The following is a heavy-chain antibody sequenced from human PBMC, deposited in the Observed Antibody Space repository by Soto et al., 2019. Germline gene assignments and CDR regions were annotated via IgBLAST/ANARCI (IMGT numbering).Heavy chain of an antibody. CDR3: ARGYYYDSSGYYYDPYYYYYGMDV. J-gene: IGHJ6*02. Sequence: SVKVSCKASGGTFSSYAISWVRQAPGQGLEWMGGIIPIFGTANYAQKLQGRVTITADESTSTAYMELSSLRSEDTAVYYCARGYYYDSSGYYYDPYYYYYGMDVWGQGTTVTVSS. D-gene: IGHD3-22*01. CDR1: GGTFSSYA. V-gene: IGHV1-69*13. CDR2: IIPIFGTA.